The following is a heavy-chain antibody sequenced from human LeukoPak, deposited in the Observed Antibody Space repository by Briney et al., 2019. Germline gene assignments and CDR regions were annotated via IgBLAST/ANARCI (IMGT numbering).Heavy chain of an antibody. J-gene: IGHJ4*02. Sequence: SETLSLTCPVPGGSISSGGYYWSWIRQPPGKGLEWIGYIYHSGSTYYNPSLKSRVTISVDRSKNQFSLKLSSVTAADTAVYYCARITMVTGFDYWGQGTLVTVSS. D-gene: IGHD3-10*01. CDR3: ARITMVTGFDY. V-gene: IGHV4-30-2*01. CDR2: IYHSGST. CDR1: GGSISSGGYY.